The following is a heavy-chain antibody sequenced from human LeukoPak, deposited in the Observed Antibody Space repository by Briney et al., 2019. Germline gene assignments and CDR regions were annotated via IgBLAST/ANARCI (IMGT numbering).Heavy chain of an antibody. CDR3: ARAGRFTSGRSYFFDN. Sequence: PCETLSLTCSVSGGSISGYYWSWIRQHPGKGLEWIAYVSYSGNTNYTPSLKNRVSISVDTSKNRFSLQLRSVTAADTAFYYCARAGRFTSGRSYFFDNWGQGTLVTVS. D-gene: IGHD3-3*01. V-gene: IGHV4-59*13. CDR1: GGSISGYY. J-gene: IGHJ4*02. CDR2: VSYSGNT.